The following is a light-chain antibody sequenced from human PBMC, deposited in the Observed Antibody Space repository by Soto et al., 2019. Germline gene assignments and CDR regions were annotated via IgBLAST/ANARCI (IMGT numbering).Light chain of an antibody. J-gene: IGLJ2*01. CDR1: SGHSSYA. V-gene: IGLV4-69*02. Sequence: QLVLTQSPSASASLGASVNVTCTLTSGHSSYAIAWHQQQPEKGPRFLMRLNSDGSHSKGDGIPDRFSGPSSGAERYLIISSLQSEDEADYYCQTWGRGIVVFGGGTKLTVL. CDR2: LNSDGSH. CDR3: QTWGRGIVV.